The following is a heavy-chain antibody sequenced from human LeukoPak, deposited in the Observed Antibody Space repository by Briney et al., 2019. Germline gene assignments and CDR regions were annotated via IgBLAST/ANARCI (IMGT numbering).Heavy chain of an antibody. J-gene: IGHJ4*02. V-gene: IGHV4-39*01. CDR3: ARHGGGQYYYDSSGAYYFDY. Sequence: SDTLSLTCTVSGVSITNPFYSWAWIRQPPGKGLEWFGSIHSSGNTYYNPSLKSRVTISVDTSKNQFSLKLSSVTAADTAVYYCARHGGGQYYYDSSGAYYFDYWGQGTLVTVSS. CDR2: IHSSGNT. D-gene: IGHD3-22*01. CDR1: GVSITNPFYS.